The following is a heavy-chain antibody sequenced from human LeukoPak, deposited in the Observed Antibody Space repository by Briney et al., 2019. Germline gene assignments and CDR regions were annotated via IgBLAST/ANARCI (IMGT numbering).Heavy chain of an antibody. J-gene: IGHJ4*02. CDR3: AREGYYDSSGYALAFDY. V-gene: IGHV1-69*05. D-gene: IGHD3-22*01. CDR2: IIPIFGTA. CDR1: GGTFSSYA. Sequence: SVKVSCKASGGTFSSYAISWVRQAPGQGLEWMGGIIPIFGTANYAQKFQGRVTITTDESTSTVYMELSSLRSEDTAVYYCAREGYYDSSGYALAFDYWGQGTLVTVSS.